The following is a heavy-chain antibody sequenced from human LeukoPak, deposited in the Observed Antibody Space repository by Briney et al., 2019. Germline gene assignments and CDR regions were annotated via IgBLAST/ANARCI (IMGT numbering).Heavy chain of an antibody. V-gene: IGHV4-38-2*01. D-gene: IGHD6-13*01. CDR3: ARQGGIAAAGSIDY. CDR1: GYSISSGYY. J-gene: IGHJ4*02. Sequence: SETLSLTCAVSGYSISSGYYWGWIRQPPGKGLERTGSIYHSGSTYYNPPLKSRVTISVDTSRNQFSLKLSSVTAADTAVYYCARQGGIAAAGSIDYWGQGTLVTVSS. CDR2: IYHSGST.